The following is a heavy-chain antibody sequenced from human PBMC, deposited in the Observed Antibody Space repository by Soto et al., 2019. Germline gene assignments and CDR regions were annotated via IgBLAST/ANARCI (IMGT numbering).Heavy chain of an antibody. CDR2: IRSKAYGGTT. CDR3: TSLSGSYDFFDY. J-gene: IGHJ4*02. Sequence: GGSLRLSCTASGFTFGDYAMSWVRQAPGKGLEWVGFIRSKAYGGTTGYAASVKGRFTISRDDSKSIAYLQMNSLKTEDTAVYYCTSLSGSYDFFDYWGQGTLVTVSS. D-gene: IGHD1-26*01. CDR1: GFTFGDYA. V-gene: IGHV3-49*04.